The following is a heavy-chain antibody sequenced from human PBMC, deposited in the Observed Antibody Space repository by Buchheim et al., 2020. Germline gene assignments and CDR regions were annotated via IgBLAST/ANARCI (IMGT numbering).Heavy chain of an antibody. CDR1: GYTFANYY. Sequence: QVQLVQSGAEVKKPGASVRVSCKASGYTFANYYMHWVRQAPGQGLEWMGVINPDSGYTTYARQLQGRVTLTRDTSTSTAYMELSSLRSEDTAFYYCARAQPTTPHLEYWGQGTL. J-gene: IGHJ4*02. CDR3: ARAQPTTPHLEY. CDR2: INPDSGYT. V-gene: IGHV1-46*01. D-gene: IGHD1-7*01.